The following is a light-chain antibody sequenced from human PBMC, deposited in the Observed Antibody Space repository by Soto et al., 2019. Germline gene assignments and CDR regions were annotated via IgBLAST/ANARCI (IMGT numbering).Light chain of an antibody. Sequence: DIVMTQSPDSLAVSLGERATINCKSSQSVLYSSNNKNYLAWYQQKPGQPPKLLIYWASTRESGVPDRFSGSGSGTDFTLTISSLQAEDVAVYYCQKYYGTPPTFGRGTMVEIK. V-gene: IGKV4-1*01. J-gene: IGKJ1*01. CDR1: QSVLYSSNNKNY. CDR3: QKYYGTPPT. CDR2: WAS.